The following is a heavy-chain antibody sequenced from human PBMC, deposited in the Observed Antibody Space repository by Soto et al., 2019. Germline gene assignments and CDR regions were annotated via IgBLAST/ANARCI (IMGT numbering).Heavy chain of an antibody. CDR2: IYTGGGT. V-gene: IGHV4-4*07. Sequence: SETLSLTCTVSGASMSTYYWSWVRQPAGKGLEWIGRIYTGGGTNYNPSLKSRVTMSVDTSKRQFSLKLNSVTAADTAVYYCARGAVAGVDYGMDVWGQGTTVTVSS. CDR3: ARGAVAGVDYGMDV. D-gene: IGHD6-13*01. CDR1: GASMSTYY. J-gene: IGHJ6*02.